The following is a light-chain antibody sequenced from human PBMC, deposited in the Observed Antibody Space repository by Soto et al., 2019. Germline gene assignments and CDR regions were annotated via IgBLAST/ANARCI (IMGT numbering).Light chain of an antibody. V-gene: IGLV4-69*01. CDR1: SGHSNYA. Sequence: QPVLTQSPSASASLGASVKLTCTMSSGHSNYAIAWHQQQPEKGPRYLMKLNRDGSHSKGDGIPNRFSGSSSGAERYLTISSLQSEDEADYYCQTWGTGIVIFGGGTKLTFL. J-gene: IGLJ2*01. CDR2: LNRDGSH. CDR3: QTWGTGIVI.